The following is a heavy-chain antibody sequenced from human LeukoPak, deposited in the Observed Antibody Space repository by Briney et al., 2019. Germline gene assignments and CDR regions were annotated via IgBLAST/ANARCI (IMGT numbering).Heavy chain of an antibody. J-gene: IGHJ5*02. CDR3: ASSLRFLECFIS. CDR2: ISGSGDST. D-gene: IGHD3-3*01. V-gene: IGHV3-23*01. Sequence: GGSLRLSCAASGFTFSSYAMSWVRQAPGKGLEWVSAISGSGDSTYYSDSVKGRFTISRDNSKNTLYVQMNSLRAEDTAVYYCASSLRFLECFISWGQGTLVTVSS. CDR1: GFTFSSYA.